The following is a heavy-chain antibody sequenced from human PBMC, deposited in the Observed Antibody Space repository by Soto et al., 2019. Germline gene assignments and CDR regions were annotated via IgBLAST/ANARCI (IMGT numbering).Heavy chain of an antibody. D-gene: IGHD6-13*01. CDR1: GYSFTSYW. CDR3: ARPSYSSSWYHTDYYYYVMDV. Sequence: GESLKISCKGSGYSFTSYWIGWVRQMPGKGLEWMGIIYPGDSDTRYSPSFQGQVTISADKSISTAYLQWSSLKASDTAMYYCARPSYSSSWYHTDYYYYVMDVWGQGTRVTVTS. V-gene: IGHV5-51*01. CDR2: IYPGDSDT. J-gene: IGHJ6*02.